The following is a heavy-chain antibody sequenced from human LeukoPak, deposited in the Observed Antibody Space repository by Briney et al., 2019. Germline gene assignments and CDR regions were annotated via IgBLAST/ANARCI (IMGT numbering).Heavy chain of an antibody. CDR3: AKDMVAVAGISSWFDP. CDR1: GFTFDDYA. Sequence: SLRLSFAASGFTFDDYAMHWVRQAPGKGLEWVSGISWNSGSIGYADSVKGRFTISRDNAKNSLYLQRNSLRAEDTALYYCAKDMVAVAGISSWFDPWGQGTLVTVSS. V-gene: IGHV3-9*01. CDR2: ISWNSGSI. J-gene: IGHJ5*02. D-gene: IGHD6-19*01.